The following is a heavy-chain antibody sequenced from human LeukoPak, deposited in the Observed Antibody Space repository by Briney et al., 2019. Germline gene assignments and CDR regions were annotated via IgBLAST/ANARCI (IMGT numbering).Heavy chain of an antibody. CDR3: ARLGYYYYMDV. CDR2: VYTSGST. Sequence: PSETLSLTCTVSGGSISSYYWSWIRQPPGKGLEWIGYVYTSGSTDYNPSLKSRVTISVDTSNNQLSLKLSSVTATDTAVYYCARLGYYYYMDVWGKGTTVTVSS. J-gene: IGHJ6*03. CDR1: GGSISSYY. V-gene: IGHV4-4*09.